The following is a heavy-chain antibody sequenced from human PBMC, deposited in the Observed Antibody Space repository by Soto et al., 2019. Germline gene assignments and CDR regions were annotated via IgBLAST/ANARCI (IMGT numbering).Heavy chain of an antibody. CDR1: GFPFSSHW. V-gene: IGHV3-74*01. Sequence: GGSLRLSCAASGFPFSSHWMHWVSQAPGKGLVWVSRINGDGSSTSYADSVKGRFTISRDNAKNMLYLQVNSLRADDTAVYYCAGSPGLSRISGTTLGAWGQGTLVTVSS. CDR3: AGSPGLSRISGTTLGA. D-gene: IGHD1-7*01. J-gene: IGHJ5*01. CDR2: INGDGSST.